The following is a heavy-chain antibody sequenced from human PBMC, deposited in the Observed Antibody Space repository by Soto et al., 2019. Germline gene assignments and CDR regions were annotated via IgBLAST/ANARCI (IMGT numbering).Heavy chain of an antibody. D-gene: IGHD6-6*01. J-gene: IGHJ6*02. Sequence: EVQLVESGGGLVKPGGSLRLSCAASGFTFSNAWMNWVRQAPGKGLEWVGRIKSETDGGTTDYGAPVKGRFTISRDDSKNTLFLQMNSLKTEDTAVYYCTTIIAARSPTYYYGMDVWGQGTTVTVSS. CDR1: GFTFSNAW. CDR3: TTIIAARSPTYYYGMDV. V-gene: IGHV3-15*01. CDR2: IKSETDGGTT.